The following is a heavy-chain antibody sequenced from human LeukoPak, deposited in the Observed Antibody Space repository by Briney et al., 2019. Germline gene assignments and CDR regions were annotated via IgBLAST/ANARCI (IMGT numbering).Heavy chain of an antibody. CDR2: INPNSSGT. V-gene: IGHV1-2*02. D-gene: IGHD3-9*01. J-gene: IGHJ4*02. CDR1: GYTFTGYY. Sequence: ASVKVSCKASGYTFTGYYVHWVRQAPGQGLEWMGWINPNSSGTNYAQKFQGRVTMTEDTSTDTAYMELSSLRSEDTAVYYCATDRPSSLRYFDWFLDYWGQGTLVTVSS. CDR3: ATDRPSSLRYFDWFLDY.